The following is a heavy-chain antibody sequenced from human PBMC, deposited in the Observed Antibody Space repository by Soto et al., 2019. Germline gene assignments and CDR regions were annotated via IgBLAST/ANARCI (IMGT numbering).Heavy chain of an antibody. J-gene: IGHJ6*02. CDR2: VNGDGDYT. V-gene: IGHV3-23*01. CDR3: ARRLYCRGGHCYYYYSGMDV. CDR1: GFTFSNYA. D-gene: IGHD2-15*01. Sequence: GGSLRLSCAASGFTFSNYAMNWVRQGPGKGLEWVSGVNGDGDYTYYADAVKGRFTISRDNSKNTLYLQMNSLRAEDTAVYYCARRLYCRGGHCYYYYSGMDVRGQGTSVTVSS.